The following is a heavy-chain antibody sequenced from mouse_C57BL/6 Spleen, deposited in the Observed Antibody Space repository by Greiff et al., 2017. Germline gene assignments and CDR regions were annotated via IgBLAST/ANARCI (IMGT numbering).Heavy chain of an antibody. D-gene: IGHD2-3*01. CDR3: ARLATLYDGYYSWFAY. V-gene: IGHV1-53*01. Sequence: QVQLQQPGTELVKPGASVKLSCKASGYTFTSYWMHWVKQRPGPGLEWIGNINPSNGGTNYNEKFKSKATLTVDKSSSTAYMQLSSLTSEDSAVYYCARLATLYDGYYSWFAYWGQGTLVTVSA. CDR1: GYTFTSYW. J-gene: IGHJ3*01. CDR2: INPSNGGT.